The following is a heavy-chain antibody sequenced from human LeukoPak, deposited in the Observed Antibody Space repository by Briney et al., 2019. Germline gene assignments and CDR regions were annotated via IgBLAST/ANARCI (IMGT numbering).Heavy chain of an antibody. CDR2: INPNSGGT. V-gene: IGHV1-2*02. CDR3: ARDPLLLWFGERPYYFDY. D-gene: IGHD3-10*01. CDR1: GYTFTGYY. J-gene: IGHJ4*02. Sequence: ASVKVSCKASGYTFTGYYMHWVRQAPGQGLEWMGWINPNSGGTNYAQKFQGRVTMTRDTSISTAYMELSRLRSDDTAVYYCARDPLLLWFGERPYYFDYWGQGTLVTVSS.